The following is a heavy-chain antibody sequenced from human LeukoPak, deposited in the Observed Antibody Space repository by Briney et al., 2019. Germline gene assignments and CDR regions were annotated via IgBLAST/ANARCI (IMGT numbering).Heavy chain of an antibody. CDR2: MSGGGGST. CDR3: AKSHCGSFSCSRAEF. CDR1: GFTFSTYW. Sequence: GGSLSLSCAASGFTFSTYWMSWVRQAPGKGLEWVSAMSGGGGSTFYADSVKGRFTISRDNSKNTLYLQMNSLRDEDTAVYYCAKSHCGSFSCSRAEFWGQGTLVTVSS. J-gene: IGHJ4*02. V-gene: IGHV3-23*01. D-gene: IGHD2-2*01.